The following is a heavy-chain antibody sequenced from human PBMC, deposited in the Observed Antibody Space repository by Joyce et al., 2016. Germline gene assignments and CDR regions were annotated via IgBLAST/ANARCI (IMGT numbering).Heavy chain of an antibody. CDR1: GDSISSGYF. J-gene: IGHJ4*02. Sequence: VQLQESGPGLVKPSETLSLTCDVSGDSISSGYFSGWVRQAPGKGLEWLANIYHNGKTYYNASLKGRVTISVDTSKNQLSLKLSSVTAADTAVYYCARDPQNFGFWGQGTLVIVSS. D-gene: IGHD2/OR15-2a*01. CDR3: ARDPQNFGF. CDR2: IYHNGKT. V-gene: IGHV4-38-2*02.